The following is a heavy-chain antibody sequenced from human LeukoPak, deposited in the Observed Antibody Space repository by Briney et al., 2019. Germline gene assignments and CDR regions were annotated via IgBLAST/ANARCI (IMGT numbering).Heavy chain of an antibody. D-gene: IGHD2-15*01. V-gene: IGHV4-59*01. CDR2: VSYSGST. J-gene: IGHJ4*02. CDR3: ARGYCSGGTCYRTFFDY. Sequence: SETLSLIRTVSGGSISSYYWSWIRQPPGKGLEWIGYVSYSGSTNYNSTLKSRVTISVDTSKNQFSLKLSSVTAADTAVYYCARGYCSGGTCYRTFFDYWGQGTLVTVSS. CDR1: GGSISSYY.